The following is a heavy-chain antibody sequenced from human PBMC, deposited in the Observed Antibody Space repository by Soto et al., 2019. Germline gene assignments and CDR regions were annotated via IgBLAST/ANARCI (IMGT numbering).Heavy chain of an antibody. CDR3: ARDKGGYYDTNTFDY. D-gene: IGHD3-22*01. Sequence: ASVKVSCKASGHTFTSYAMHWVRQAPGQRLEWMGWINAGNGNTKYSQKFQGRVTITRDTSASTAYMELSSLRSEDTAVYYCARDKGGYYDTNTFDYWGQGTLVTVSS. CDR2: INAGNGNT. J-gene: IGHJ4*02. V-gene: IGHV1-3*01. CDR1: GHTFTSYA.